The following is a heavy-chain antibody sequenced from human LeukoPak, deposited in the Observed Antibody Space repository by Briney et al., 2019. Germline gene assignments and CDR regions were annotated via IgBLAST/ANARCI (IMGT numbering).Heavy chain of an antibody. D-gene: IGHD3-10*01. CDR2: IIPILGIA. CDR3: AIGDYYGSGSYDY. CDR1: GGTFSSYT. Sequence: SVKVSCKASGGTFSSYTISWVRQAPGQGLEWMGRIIPILGIANYAQKFQGRVTITADKSTSTACMELSSLRSEDTAVYYCAIGDYYGSGSYDYRGQGTLVTVSS. V-gene: IGHV1-69*02. J-gene: IGHJ4*02.